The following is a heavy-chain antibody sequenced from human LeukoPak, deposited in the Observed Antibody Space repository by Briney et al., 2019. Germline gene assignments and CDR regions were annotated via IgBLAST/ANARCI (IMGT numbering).Heavy chain of an antibody. V-gene: IGHV3-30*03. Sequence: GGSLRLSCAASGFTFSTYDMHWVRQAPGKGLEWVAVISYDGSNKYNVDSVKGRFTISRDNSKNTLYLQMNSLRAEDTAVYYCARGHDYGDYDYHYGMDVWGQGTTVTVSS. J-gene: IGHJ6*02. CDR1: GFTFSTYD. CDR3: ARGHDYGDYDYHYGMDV. CDR2: ISYDGSNK. D-gene: IGHD4-17*01.